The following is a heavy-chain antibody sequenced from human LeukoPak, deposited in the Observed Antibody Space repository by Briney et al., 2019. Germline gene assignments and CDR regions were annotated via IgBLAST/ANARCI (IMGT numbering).Heavy chain of an antibody. Sequence: GGSLRLSCAASGFTFSSYWMSWVRQAPGKGLEWVANIKQDGSEKYYVDSVKGRFTISRDNAKNSLYLQMNSPRAEDTAVYYCARDPYYDILTGYSHDAFDIWGQGTMVTVSS. CDR1: GFTFSSYW. D-gene: IGHD3-9*01. CDR2: IKQDGSEK. J-gene: IGHJ3*02. CDR3: ARDPYYDILTGYSHDAFDI. V-gene: IGHV3-7*01.